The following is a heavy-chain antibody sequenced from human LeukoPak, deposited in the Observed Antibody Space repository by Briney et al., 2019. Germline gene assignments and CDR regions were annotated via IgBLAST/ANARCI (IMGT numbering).Heavy chain of an antibody. CDR3: ARVPRGDYGDYVMDVDY. CDR1: GYTFTSYD. J-gene: IGHJ4*02. D-gene: IGHD4-17*01. Sequence: GASVKVSCKASGYTFTSYDINWVRHATGQGLEWMGWMNPNSGNTGYAQKFQGRVTITRNTSISTAYMELSSLRSEDTAVYYCARVPRGDYGDYVMDVDYWGQGTLVTVSS. V-gene: IGHV1-8*03. CDR2: MNPNSGNT.